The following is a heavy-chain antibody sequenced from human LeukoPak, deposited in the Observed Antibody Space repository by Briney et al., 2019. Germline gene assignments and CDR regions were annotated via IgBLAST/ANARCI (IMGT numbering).Heavy chain of an antibody. CDR3: ARVEVVVTAMIDY. D-gene: IGHD2-21*02. CDR1: GVSISRSSYY. J-gene: IGHJ4*02. V-gene: IGHV4-39*07. Sequence: SETLSLTCTVSGVSISRSSYYWGWIRQPPGTGLEWIGTIYYSGSTYYNPSLKSRVTISVDTSKNQFSLKLTSVTAADTAVYYCARVEVVVTAMIDYWGQGTLATVSS. CDR2: IYYSGST.